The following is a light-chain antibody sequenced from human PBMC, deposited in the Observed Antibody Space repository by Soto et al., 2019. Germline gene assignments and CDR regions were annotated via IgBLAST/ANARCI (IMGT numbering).Light chain of an antibody. Sequence: QSVLTQPPSASGTPGQRVTCSCSGSSSNIGRNPVNWYQQLPGTAPKLLIYSNNQRPSGVPDRFSGSKSGTSASLAISGLQSEDEADYYCAAWDDSLNGPVFGGGTQLTVL. CDR1: SSNIGRNP. CDR2: SNN. CDR3: AAWDDSLNGPV. J-gene: IGLJ2*01. V-gene: IGLV1-44*01.